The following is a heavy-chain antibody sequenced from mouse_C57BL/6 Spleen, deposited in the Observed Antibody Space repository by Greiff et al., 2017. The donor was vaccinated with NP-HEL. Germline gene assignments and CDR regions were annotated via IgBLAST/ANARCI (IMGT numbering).Heavy chain of an antibody. CDR3: ARYPTTVVAPGYAMDY. CDR1: GYAFSSYW. Sequence: LQESGAELVKPGASVKISCKASGYAFSSYWMNWVKQRPGKGLEWIGQIYPGDGDTNYNGKFKGKATLTADKSSSTAYMQLSSLTSEDSAVYFCARYPTTVVAPGYAMDYWGQGTSVTVSS. D-gene: IGHD1-1*01. J-gene: IGHJ4*01. V-gene: IGHV1-80*01. CDR2: IYPGDGDT.